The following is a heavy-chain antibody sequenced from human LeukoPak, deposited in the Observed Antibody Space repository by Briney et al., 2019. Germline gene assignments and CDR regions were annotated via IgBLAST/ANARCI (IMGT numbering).Heavy chain of an antibody. CDR2: INHSGST. CDR1: GGSFSGYY. V-gene: IGHV4-34*01. CDR3: ARGRHVHYIVVVPAALKPFDY. Sequence: SETLSLTCAVYGGSFSGYYWSWIRQPPGKGLDWIGEINHSGSTNYNPSLKSRVTISVGTSKNQFSLKLSSVTAADTAVYYCARGRHVHYIVVVPAALKPFDYWGQGTLVTVSS. J-gene: IGHJ4*02. D-gene: IGHD2-2*01.